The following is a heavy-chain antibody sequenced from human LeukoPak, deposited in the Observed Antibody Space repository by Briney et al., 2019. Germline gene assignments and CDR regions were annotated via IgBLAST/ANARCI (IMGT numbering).Heavy chain of an antibody. J-gene: IGHJ4*02. CDR2: ISYDGSNK. V-gene: IGHV3-30*18. CDR3: AKGRGYSSN. D-gene: IGHD6-13*01. Sequence: GGSLRLSCAASGFTFSSYGTHWVRQAPGKGLEWVAVISYDGSNKYYADSVKGRFTISRDNSKNTLYLQMNSLRAEDTAVYYCAKGRGYSSNWGQGTLVTVSS. CDR1: GFTFSSYG.